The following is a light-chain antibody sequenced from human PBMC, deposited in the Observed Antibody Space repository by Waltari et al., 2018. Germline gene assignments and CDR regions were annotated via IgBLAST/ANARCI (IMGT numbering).Light chain of an antibody. CDR1: SSDVGDYKY. J-gene: IGLJ1*01. CDR2: DVT. Sequence: QPALTQPRSVSGSPGQSVTISCTGLSSDVGDYKYVSWYHQRPGKAPKLLIYDVTKRPSGVPDRFSGSRFGNTASLTISGLQADDEADYYCCSYAGSHTYVFARGTTVTVL. V-gene: IGLV2-11*01. CDR3: CSYAGSHTYV.